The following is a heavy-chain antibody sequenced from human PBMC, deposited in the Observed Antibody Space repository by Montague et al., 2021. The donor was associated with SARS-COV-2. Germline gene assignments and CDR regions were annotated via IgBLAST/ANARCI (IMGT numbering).Heavy chain of an antibody. J-gene: IGHJ6*02. CDR1: GFTFSSYA. CDR3: AKDLYCSGGSCYYYGMDV. V-gene: IGHV3-23*01. Sequence: SLSLSWPASGFTFSSYAMSWVRQAPGKGLEWVSAISGSGGSTYYADSVKGRFTISRDNSKNTLYLQMNSLRAEDTAVYYCAKDLYCSGGSCYYYGMDVWGQGTTVTVSS. CDR2: ISGSGGST. D-gene: IGHD2-15*01.